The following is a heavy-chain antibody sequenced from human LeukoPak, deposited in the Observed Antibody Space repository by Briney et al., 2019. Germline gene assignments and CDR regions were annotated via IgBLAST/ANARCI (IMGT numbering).Heavy chain of an antibody. CDR2: IYYSGST. CDR1: GGSISSHY. Sequence: SETLSLTCTVSGGSISSHYWSWIRQPPGKGLEWIGYIYYSGSTNYNPSPKSRVTISVDTSKNQFSLKLSSVTAADTAMYYCARDRPEYCSGGSCYGSYFDYWGQGTLVTVSS. CDR3: ARDRPEYCSGGSCYGSYFDY. V-gene: IGHV4-59*11. D-gene: IGHD2-15*01. J-gene: IGHJ4*02.